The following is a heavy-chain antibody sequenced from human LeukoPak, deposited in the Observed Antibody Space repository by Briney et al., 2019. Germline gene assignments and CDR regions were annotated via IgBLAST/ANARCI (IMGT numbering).Heavy chain of an antibody. Sequence: PSDTLSLTCTVSGGSISSCYWSWIRQPPGKGLEWIRYIYYSGSTNYNPSLKSRVNISVDTSNNQFSLKLSSVTAADTAVYYCAREGSAGTNPNWFDPWGQGTLVTVSS. CDR2: IYYSGST. J-gene: IGHJ5*02. CDR1: GGSISSCY. D-gene: IGHD1-1*01. CDR3: AREGSAGTNPNWFDP. V-gene: IGHV4-59*01.